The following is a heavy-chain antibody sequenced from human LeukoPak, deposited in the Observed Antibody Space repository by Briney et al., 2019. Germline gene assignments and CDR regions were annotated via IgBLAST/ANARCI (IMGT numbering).Heavy chain of an antibody. D-gene: IGHD6-19*01. Sequence: RGSLRLSCAASGFTFSTYAMNWVRQAPGKGLEWVSLISTKSFSTNYADSVKGRFTISRDDSKDMLYLQMNSLTAEDTAVYYCARSGGPNYFDSWGQGALVSVSS. J-gene: IGHJ4*02. CDR3: ARSGGPNYFDS. CDR2: ISTKSFST. CDR1: GFTFSTYA. V-gene: IGHV3-23*01.